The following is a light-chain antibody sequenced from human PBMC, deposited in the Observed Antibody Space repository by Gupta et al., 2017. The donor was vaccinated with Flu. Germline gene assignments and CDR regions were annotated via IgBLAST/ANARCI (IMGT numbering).Light chain of an antibody. CDR3: QTWGTGIRV. V-gene: IGLV4-69*01. CDR2: LNSDGSH. Sequence: QLVVTQSPSASASLGASLELTCTLSSGHSNYAIAWHQQQPDKGPRYLMKLNSDGSHSKGDGIPDRFSGFSSGAERYLIISSLQSEDEATYYCQTWGTGIRVFGGGTKLTVL. CDR1: SGHSNYA. J-gene: IGLJ3*02.